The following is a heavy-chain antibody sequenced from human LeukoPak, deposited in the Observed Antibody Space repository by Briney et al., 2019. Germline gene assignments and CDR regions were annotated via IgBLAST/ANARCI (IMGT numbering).Heavy chain of an antibody. CDR1: GFTFSSYS. Sequence: PGGSLRLSCAASGFTFSSYSMNWVRQAPGKGLEWVSYISSSSSTIYYADSVKGRFTISRDNAKNSLYLQMNSLRAGDTAVYYCARDLRYSSSWYVRGQGTLVTVSS. CDR2: ISSSSSTI. J-gene: IGHJ4*02. D-gene: IGHD6-13*01. V-gene: IGHV3-48*04. CDR3: ARDLRYSSSWYV.